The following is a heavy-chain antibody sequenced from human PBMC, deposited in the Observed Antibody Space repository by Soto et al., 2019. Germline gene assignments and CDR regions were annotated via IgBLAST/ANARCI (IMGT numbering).Heavy chain of an antibody. V-gene: IGHV3-64D*06. D-gene: IGHD3-3*01. CDR2: ISSNGGST. Sequence: PGGSLRLSCSASGFTFSSYAMHWVRQAPGKGLEYVSAISSNGGSTYYADSVKGRFTISRDNSKNTLYLQMSSLRAEDTAVYYCVSPRGFGGVSPYGMDVWGQGTTVTVSS. CDR3: VSPRGFGGVSPYGMDV. CDR1: GFTFSSYA. J-gene: IGHJ6*02.